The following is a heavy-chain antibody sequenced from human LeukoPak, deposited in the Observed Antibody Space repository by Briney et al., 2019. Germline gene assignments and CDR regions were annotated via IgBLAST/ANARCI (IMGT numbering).Heavy chain of an antibody. Sequence: ASVKVSCKVSGYTLTELSMHWVRQAPGKGLEWMGGFDPEDGETIYAQKFQGRVTMTEDTSTDTAYMELSSLRSEDTAVNYCAGDSGSYYWDIWDYWGQGTLVTVSS. CDR1: GYTLTELS. CDR3: AGDSGSYYWDIWDY. CDR2: FDPEDGET. D-gene: IGHD1-26*01. V-gene: IGHV1-24*01. J-gene: IGHJ4*02.